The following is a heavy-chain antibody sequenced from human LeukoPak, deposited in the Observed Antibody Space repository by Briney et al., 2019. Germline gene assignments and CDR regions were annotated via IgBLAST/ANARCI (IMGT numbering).Heavy chain of an antibody. V-gene: IGHV1-24*01. CDR3: ATLNPHYYYMDV. CDR2: FDPEDGET. CDR1: GYTLTELS. Sequence: GASVKVSCKVSGYTLTELSMHWVRQAPGKGLEWMGGFDPEDGETIYAQKFQGRVTMTEDTSTDTAYMELSSLRSEDTAVYYCATLNPHYYYMDVWGKGTTVTVSS. J-gene: IGHJ6*03.